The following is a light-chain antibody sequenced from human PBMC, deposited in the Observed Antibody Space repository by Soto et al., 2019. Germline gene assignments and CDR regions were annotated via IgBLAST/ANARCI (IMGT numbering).Light chain of an antibody. V-gene: IGKV3-15*01. CDR2: GAS. CDR1: QSVSSN. J-gene: IGKJ2*03. CDR3: QQYNNWPPYS. Sequence: EIVMTQSPATLSVSPGERATLSCRASQSVSSNLAWYQQKPGQAPRPLIYGASTRATSIPARFSGSGSGTEFTLTISSLQSEDFALYYCQQYNNWPPYSFGQGTKLEIK.